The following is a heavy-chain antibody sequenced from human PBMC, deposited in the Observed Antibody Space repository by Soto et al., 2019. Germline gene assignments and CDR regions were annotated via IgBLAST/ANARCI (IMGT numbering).Heavy chain of an antibody. V-gene: IGHV1-3*01. CDR3: AREIRRELHYYYYGMDV. D-gene: IGHD1-26*01. CDR1: GYTFTSYA. J-gene: IGHJ6*02. CDR2: INAGNGNT. Sequence: ASVKVSCKASGYTFTSYAMHWVRQAPGQRLEWMGWINAGNGNTKYSQKFQGRVTITRDTSASTAYMELSSLRSEDTAVYYCAREIRRELHYYYYGMDVWGQGTTVTVS.